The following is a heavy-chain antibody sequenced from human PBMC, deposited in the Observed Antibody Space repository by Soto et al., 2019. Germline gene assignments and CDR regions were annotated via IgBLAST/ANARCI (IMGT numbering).Heavy chain of an antibody. V-gene: IGHV4-59*01. CDR1: GGSISSYY. CDR2: IYYSGST. Sequence: LSLTCTVSGGSISSYYWSWIRQPPGKGLEWIGYIYYSGSTNYNPSLKSRVTISVDTSKNQFSLKLSSVTAADTAVYYCARGGRLQFLDYWGQGTLVTVSS. D-gene: IGHD5-12*01. J-gene: IGHJ4*02. CDR3: ARGGRLQFLDY.